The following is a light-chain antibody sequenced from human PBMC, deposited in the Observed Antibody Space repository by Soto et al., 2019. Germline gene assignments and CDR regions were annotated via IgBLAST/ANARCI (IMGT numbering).Light chain of an antibody. CDR3: QQYNSYWT. J-gene: IGKJ1*01. V-gene: IGKV1-5*03. Sequence: DIQMTQSPSTLSASVGDRVTITCRASQNVNNCLAWYQQKPGKAPKLLIYKASNLESGVPSRFSGSGSGTVFSLTISSLQPDDFATYYCQQYNSYWTFGQGTKVEIK. CDR2: KAS. CDR1: QNVNNC.